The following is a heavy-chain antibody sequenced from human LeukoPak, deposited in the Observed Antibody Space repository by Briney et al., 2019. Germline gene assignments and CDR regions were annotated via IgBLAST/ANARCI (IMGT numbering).Heavy chain of an antibody. CDR3: AKVPYYYDSSGYDY. J-gene: IGHJ4*02. D-gene: IGHD3-22*01. V-gene: IGHV3-23*01. CDR2: ISGSGGST. Sequence: QPGGSLRLSCAASGFTFSSYAMSWVRQAPGKGLEWVSAISGSGGSTYYADSVKGRFTISRDNSKNTLYLQMNSRRAEDTAVYYCAKVPYYYDSSGYDYWGQGTLVTVSS. CDR1: GFTFSSYA.